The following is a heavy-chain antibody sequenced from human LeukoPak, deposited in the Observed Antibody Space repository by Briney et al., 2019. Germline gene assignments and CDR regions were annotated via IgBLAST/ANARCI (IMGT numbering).Heavy chain of an antibody. CDR3: AKGPPWQLVYYFDY. D-gene: IGHD6-13*01. CDR1: GFTFSSYA. Sequence: GGPLRLSCAASGFTFSSYAMSWVRQAPGKGLEWVSAISRSGGSTYYADSVKGRFTISRDNSKNTLYLQMNSLRAEDTAVYYCAKGPPWQLVYYFDYWGQGTLVTVSS. J-gene: IGHJ4*02. CDR2: ISRSGGST. V-gene: IGHV3-23*01.